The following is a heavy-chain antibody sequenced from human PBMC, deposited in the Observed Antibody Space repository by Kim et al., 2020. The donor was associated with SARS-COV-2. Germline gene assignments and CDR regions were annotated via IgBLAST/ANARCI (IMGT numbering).Heavy chain of an antibody. D-gene: IGHD3-10*01. CDR2: IYYSGST. J-gene: IGHJ5*02. CDR1: GGSISSDS. CDR3: ARRGSGSYSFWFDP. V-gene: IGHV4-59*08. Sequence: SETLSLTCTVSGGSISSDSWSWIRQPPGNGLEWIGYIYYSGSTNYNPSLKSRVTISVDTSKNQFSLKLSSVTAADTAVYYCARRGSGSYSFWFDPLGQGILVTVSS.